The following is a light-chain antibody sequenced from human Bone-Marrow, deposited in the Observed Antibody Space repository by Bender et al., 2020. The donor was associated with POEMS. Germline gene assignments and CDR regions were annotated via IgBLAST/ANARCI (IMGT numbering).Light chain of an antibody. CDR3: QVWDTSSDHVV. CDR1: ALPKQY. V-gene: IGLV3-21*02. J-gene: IGLJ2*01. CDR2: DEN. Sequence: SYELTQPPSLSVSPGQTARITCSGDALPKQYANWYQQKPGQAPVLVIFDENDRPSGIPERFSGSNSGNTATLTISRAEVGDEADYYCQVWDTSSDHVVFGGGTKLTVL.